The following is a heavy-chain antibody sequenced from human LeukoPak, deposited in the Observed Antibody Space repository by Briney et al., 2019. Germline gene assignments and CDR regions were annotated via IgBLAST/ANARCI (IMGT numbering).Heavy chain of an antibody. CDR2: ISAYNGNT. V-gene: IGHV1-18*01. CDR1: GYTFTNYG. CDR3: ARDLDQYSGRFGGFGHDF. D-gene: IGHD1-26*01. J-gene: IGHJ4*02. Sequence: GASVKVSCKASGYTFTNYGINWVRQAPGQGLKWMGWISAYNGNTNYAQKLQGRVTMTTDTSTSTAYMELRSLRSDDTAVYYCARDLDQYSGRFGGFGHDFWGQGTLVTVSS.